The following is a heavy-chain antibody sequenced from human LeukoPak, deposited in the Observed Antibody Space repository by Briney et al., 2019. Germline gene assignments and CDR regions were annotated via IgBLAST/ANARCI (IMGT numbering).Heavy chain of an antibody. CDR3: AKVGTGYYDLSGHYSSYFEY. V-gene: IGHV3-30*02. J-gene: IGHJ4*02. CDR2: IRNDGTIQ. D-gene: IGHD3-22*01. CDR1: MITFSSYG. Sequence: GGSLRLSCEPSMITFSSYGFYWVRQPPGRGLGWVAFIRNDGTIQYYADSVKGRFTISRDNSKNTLYLQMNSLRAEDTAVYYCAKVGTGYYDLSGHYSSYFEYWGQGTLVTVSS.